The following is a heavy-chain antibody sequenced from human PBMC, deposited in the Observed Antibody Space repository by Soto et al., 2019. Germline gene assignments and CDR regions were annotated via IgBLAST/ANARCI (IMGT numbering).Heavy chain of an antibody. J-gene: IGHJ4*02. V-gene: IGHV1-18*01. CDR3: ARDLGYSDFGVHY. Sequence: QVQLVQSGAEVKKPGASVKVSCKASGYTFTNSGFSWVRQAPGQGLEWVGWIRVNNGDTHYAQKLQVRVTMTTDTSTSTAFMELRSLRSDDTAVYYCARDLGYSDFGVHYWGQGTLITVSS. CDR1: GYTFTNSG. CDR2: IRVNNGDT. D-gene: IGHD4-17*01.